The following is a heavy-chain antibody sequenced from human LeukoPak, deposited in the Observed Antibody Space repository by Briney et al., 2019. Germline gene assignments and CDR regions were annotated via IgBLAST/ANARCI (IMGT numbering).Heavy chain of an antibody. CDR2: ISGSGGST. CDR1: GFTFGSYA. Sequence: PGGSLRLSCAASGFTFGSYAMSWVSQAPGKGLEWVSAISGSGGSTYYADSVKGRFTISRDNSKNTLYLQMNSLRAEDTAVYYCAKDTLAAAIDLDAFDIWGQGTMVTVSS. CDR3: AKDTLAAAIDLDAFDI. J-gene: IGHJ3*02. V-gene: IGHV3-23*01. D-gene: IGHD6-13*01.